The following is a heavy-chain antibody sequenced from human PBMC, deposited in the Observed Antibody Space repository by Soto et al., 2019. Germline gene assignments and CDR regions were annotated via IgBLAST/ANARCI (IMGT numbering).Heavy chain of an antibody. D-gene: IGHD2-2*01. Sequence: QVQLVQSGAEVKKPGSSVKVSCKASGGTFSSYAISWVRQAPGQGLEWMGGIIPIFGTANYAQKFQDRVTITADKSTSTAYMELSSLRSEDTAVYYCARGPSSTDIVVVPAAPNWFDPWGQGTLVTVSS. CDR3: ARGPSSTDIVVVPAAPNWFDP. V-gene: IGHV1-69*06. CDR2: IIPIFGTA. CDR1: GGTFSSYA. J-gene: IGHJ5*02.